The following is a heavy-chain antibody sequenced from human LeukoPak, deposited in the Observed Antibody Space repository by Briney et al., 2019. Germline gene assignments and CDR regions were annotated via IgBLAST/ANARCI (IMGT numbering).Heavy chain of an antibody. CDR1: GDSVSSNSAA. CDR3: VRGGGYGDHGMDV. V-gene: IGHV6-1*01. CDR2: TYYRSKWYN. D-gene: IGHD4-17*01. Sequence: SQTLSLTCAISGDSVSSNSAAWNWIRQSPSRGLGWVGRTYYRSKWYNDYALSVRSRISINPDTSKNQFSLQLNSVTPEDTAVYYCVRGGGYGDHGMDVWGQGTTVTVSS. J-gene: IGHJ6*02.